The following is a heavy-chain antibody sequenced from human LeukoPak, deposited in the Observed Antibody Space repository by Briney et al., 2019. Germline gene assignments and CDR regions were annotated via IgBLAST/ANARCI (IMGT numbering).Heavy chain of an antibody. CDR1: GGSFSGYY. Sequence: SETLSLTCAVYGGSFSGYYWSRIRQPPGKGLEWIGEINHSGSTNYNPSLKSRVTISVDTSKNQFSLKLSSVTAADTAVYYCATGPATVYGSGSDYYGMDVWGQGTTVTVSS. V-gene: IGHV4-34*01. D-gene: IGHD3-10*01. CDR3: ATGPATVYGSGSDYYGMDV. CDR2: INHSGST. J-gene: IGHJ6*02.